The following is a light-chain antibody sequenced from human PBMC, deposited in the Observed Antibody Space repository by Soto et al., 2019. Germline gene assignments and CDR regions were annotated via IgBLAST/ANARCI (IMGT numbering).Light chain of an antibody. CDR1: RSVVGRYNY. Sequence: QSVLTRAASVSGFPRQSITISCTGTRSVVGRYNYVSWYQQYPGEAPKFIIYDVTTRPSGVSNRFSCSKSGNTASLAISGLQAEDEADYYCKSYTSSNTYVFGTGTKVTVL. CDR2: DVT. V-gene: IGLV2-14*01. J-gene: IGLJ1*01. CDR3: KSYTSSNTYV.